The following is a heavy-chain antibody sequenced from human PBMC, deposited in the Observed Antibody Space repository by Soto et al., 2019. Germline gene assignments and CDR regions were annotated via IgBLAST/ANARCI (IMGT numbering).Heavy chain of an antibody. Sequence: GASLKVSCKASGYTFTSYYMHWVRQAPGQGLEWMGIINPSGGSTSYAQKFQGRITMTRDTSTSTVYMELSSLRSEDTAVYYCARDALRGRSCWYFDLWGRGTLVTVSS. D-gene: IGHD2-15*01. J-gene: IGHJ2*01. CDR1: GYTFTSYY. V-gene: IGHV1-46*03. CDR3: ARDALRGRSCWYFDL. CDR2: INPSGGST.